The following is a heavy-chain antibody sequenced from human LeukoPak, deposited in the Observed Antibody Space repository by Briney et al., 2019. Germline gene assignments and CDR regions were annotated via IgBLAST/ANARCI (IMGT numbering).Heavy chain of an antibody. D-gene: IGHD1-1*01. V-gene: IGHV4-59*08. CDR2: VSYSGRT. Sequence: SETLSLTCTVSGASISNYYWSWIRQPPGKGLECIGYVSYSGRTNHNPPLESRVTISADTSKNQFSLKLTSVTAADTAVYYCARHERGAENLDYWGQGTLVTVSS. CDR1: GASISNYY. J-gene: IGHJ4*02. CDR3: ARHERGAENLDY.